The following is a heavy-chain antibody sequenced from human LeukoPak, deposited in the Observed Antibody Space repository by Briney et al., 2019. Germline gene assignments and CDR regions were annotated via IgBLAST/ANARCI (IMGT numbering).Heavy chain of an antibody. J-gene: IGHJ4*02. Sequence: GGSLRLSCAASGFTFSSYSMNWVRQAPGKGLEWVSGINWNGGSTEYADSVKGRFTISRDNAKNSLYLQMNSLRAEDTALYYCARGYDSSGFDYGGQGPLVSVSS. CDR2: INWNGGST. V-gene: IGHV3-20*04. CDR3: ARGYDSSGFDY. CDR1: GFTFSSYS. D-gene: IGHD3-22*01.